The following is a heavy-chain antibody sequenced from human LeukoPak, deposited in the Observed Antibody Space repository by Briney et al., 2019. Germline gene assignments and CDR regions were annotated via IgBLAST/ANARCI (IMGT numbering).Heavy chain of an antibody. CDR3: ARDRGILGATWEGFDY. CDR2: ISSSSIYI. Sequence: GGSLRLSCAASGFTFSTYSMNWVRQAPGKGLEWVSSISSSSIYIYYADSVKGRFTISRDNAKNSVHLQMNSLRVEDTAVYYCARDRGILGATWEGFDYWGQGILVTVSS. CDR1: GFTFSTYS. J-gene: IGHJ4*02. V-gene: IGHV3-21*01. D-gene: IGHD1-26*01.